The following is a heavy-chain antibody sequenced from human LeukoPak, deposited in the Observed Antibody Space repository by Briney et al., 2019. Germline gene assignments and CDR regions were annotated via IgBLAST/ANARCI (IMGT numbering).Heavy chain of an antibody. CDR1: GYTFTGYY. D-gene: IGHD4-17*01. CDR2: INPNSGGT. CDR3: ARTVTTSSYYFDY. V-gene: IGHV1-2*02. J-gene: IGHJ4*02. Sequence: ASVKVSFKASGYTFTGYYMHWVRQAPGQGLEWMGWINPNSGGTNYAQKFQGRVTMTRDTSISTAYMELSRLRSDDTAVYYCARTVTTSSYYFDYWGQGTLVTVSS.